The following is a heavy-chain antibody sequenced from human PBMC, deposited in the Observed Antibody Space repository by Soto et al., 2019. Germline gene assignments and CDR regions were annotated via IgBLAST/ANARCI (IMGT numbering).Heavy chain of an antibody. CDR2: ISGSGDST. D-gene: IGHD6-13*01. Sequence: EVQLLESGGGLVQPGGSLRLSCAASGFTFSSYAMSWVRQAPGKGLEWVSVISGSGDSTYYADSVRCRFTISRDNSKNTLYLQMNSLRAEDTAVYYCAKDRDGAAAGPTKFSGMDVWGQGTTVTVSS. CDR1: GFTFSSYA. V-gene: IGHV3-23*01. J-gene: IGHJ6*02. CDR3: AKDRDGAAAGPTKFSGMDV.